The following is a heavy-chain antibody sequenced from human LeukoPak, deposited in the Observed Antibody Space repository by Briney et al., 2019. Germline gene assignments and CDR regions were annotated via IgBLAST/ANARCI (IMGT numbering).Heavy chain of an antibody. CDR2: IRYEGGKK. CDR1: GFTFSSYG. D-gene: IGHD6-19*01. J-gene: IGHJ4*02. V-gene: IGHV3-30*02. Sequence: GGSLTLSCAPSGFTFSSYGMHWVRHAPDKGREWVAFIRYEGGKKYYADSVKGRFIIHRDNSKNTLYLQMNSQRADDTAVYHCARDWYSSGWYYFGSWGEGALVTVSS. CDR3: ARDWYSSGWYYFGS.